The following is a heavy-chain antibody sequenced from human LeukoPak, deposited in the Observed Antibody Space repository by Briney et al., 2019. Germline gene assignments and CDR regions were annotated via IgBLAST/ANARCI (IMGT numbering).Heavy chain of an antibody. V-gene: IGHV3-30*04. CDR2: ISFDGSNK. CDR1: GFIFRTYA. CDR3: AKDHDSSGYSDY. Sequence: GGSLRLSCAASGFIFRTYAMHWVRQAPGKGLEWVAVISFDGSNKYYADSVKGRFTISRDNSKNTLFLQMNGLRPEDTAVYYCAKDHDSSGYSDYWGQGTLVTVSS. J-gene: IGHJ4*02. D-gene: IGHD3-22*01.